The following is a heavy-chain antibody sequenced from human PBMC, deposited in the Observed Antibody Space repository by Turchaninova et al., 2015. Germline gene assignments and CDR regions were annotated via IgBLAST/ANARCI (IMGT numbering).Heavy chain of an antibody. CDR1: VFTFGDSA. CDR2: ISSKGFGGTK. CDR3: TRGRQGLEPAGPYTWFYP. D-gene: IGHD2-2*01. V-gene: IGHV3-49*03. J-gene: IGHJ5*02. Sequence: EVQLVESGGGLVQPGRSLRLSCSASVFTFGDSAMKWFRYASGKGLAWVVFISSKGFGGTKEYAAYVKGIFTLPKLYSKRIAQLRMYSLKNEYTGMYYCTRGRQGLEPAGPYTWFYPWGLGTLVTVSS.